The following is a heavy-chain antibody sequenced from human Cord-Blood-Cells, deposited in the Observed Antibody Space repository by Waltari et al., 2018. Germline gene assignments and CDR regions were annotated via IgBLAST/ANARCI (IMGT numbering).Heavy chain of an antibody. J-gene: IGHJ4*02. CDR2: INHSGST. CDR1: GGSFSAYS. V-gene: IGHV4-34*01. CDR3: ARGSHCSSTSCYFGAIDY. Sequence: QVQLQQWGAGLLQPSETLSLTCAVYGGSFSAYSWNWIRQPPGKGLAWIGEINHSGSTNYTPSLQSRVTISVDTSKNQFSLKLSSVTAADTAVYYCARGSHCSSTSCYFGAIDYWGQGTLVTVSS. D-gene: IGHD2-2*01.